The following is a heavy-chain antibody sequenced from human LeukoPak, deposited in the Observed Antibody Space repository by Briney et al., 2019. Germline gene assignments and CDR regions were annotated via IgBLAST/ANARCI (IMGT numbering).Heavy chain of an antibody. Sequence: SETLFLTCTVSGGSISSSSYYWGWIRQPPGMGLEWIGSISYSGSTYYNPSLKSRVTISIDTSKNQFSLKLSSVTAADTAVYYCARLRYSGSYSLFDYWGQGTLVTVSS. CDR2: ISYSGST. CDR3: ARLRYSGSYSLFDY. CDR1: GGSISSSSYY. J-gene: IGHJ4*02. V-gene: IGHV4-39*01. D-gene: IGHD1-26*01.